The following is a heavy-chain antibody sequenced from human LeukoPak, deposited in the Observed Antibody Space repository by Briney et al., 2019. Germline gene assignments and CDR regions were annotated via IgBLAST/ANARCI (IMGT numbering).Heavy chain of an antibody. CDR1: GGSISSYY. V-gene: IGHV4-59*12. CDR2: IYYSGST. D-gene: IGHD3-22*01. J-gene: IGHJ3*02. CDR3: ARGEVYYYDSSGYPDAFDI. Sequence: SETLSFTCTVSGGSISSYYWGWIRQPPGKGLEWSGDIYYSGSTNYNPSLNSRVTIWVDTSKNQFYLKLSSVTAADTAVYYCARGEVYYYDSSGYPDAFDIWGQGTMVTVSS.